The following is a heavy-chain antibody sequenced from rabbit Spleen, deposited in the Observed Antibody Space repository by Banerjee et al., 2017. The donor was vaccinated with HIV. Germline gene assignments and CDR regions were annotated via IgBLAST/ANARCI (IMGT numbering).Heavy chain of an antibody. CDR2: IGAGISYTI. CDR3: ARDLLGVIGWNFYL. Sequence: QSLEEAGGDLVKPGASLTLTCTASGFSFSYSDYMCWVRQPPGKGPEWIACIGAGISYTIYYATWAKGRFTISRTSSTTVTLRMTSLTAADRATYFCARDLLGVIGWNFYLWGPGTLVTVS. CDR1: GFSFSYSDY. V-gene: IGHV1S40*01. J-gene: IGHJ4*01. D-gene: IGHD1-1*01.